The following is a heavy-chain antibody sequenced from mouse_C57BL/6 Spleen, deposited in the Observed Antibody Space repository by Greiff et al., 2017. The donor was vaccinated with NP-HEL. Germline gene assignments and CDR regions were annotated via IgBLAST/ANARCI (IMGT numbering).Heavy chain of an antibody. J-gene: IGHJ1*03. CDR1: GYAFSSSW. Sequence: VQLQQSGPELVKPGASVKISCKASGYAFSSSWMNWVKQRPGKGLEWIGRIYPGDGDTNYNGKFKGKATLTADKSSSTAYMQLSSLTSEDSAVYFCARYYYYSSPRYWYFDVWGTGTTVTVSS. CDR2: IYPGDGDT. D-gene: IGHD1-1*01. CDR3: ARYYYYSSPRYWYFDV. V-gene: IGHV1-82*01.